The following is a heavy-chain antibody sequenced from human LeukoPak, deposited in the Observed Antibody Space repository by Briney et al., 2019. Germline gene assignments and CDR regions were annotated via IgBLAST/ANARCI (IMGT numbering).Heavy chain of an antibody. Sequence: SGGSLRLSCAASGFTFSSYAMHWVRQAPGKGLEWVAVISYDGSNKYYADSVKGRFTISRDNSKNTLYLQMNSLRAEDTAVYYCTGVTNAFDIWGQGTMVTVSS. CDR1: GFTFSSYA. J-gene: IGHJ3*02. V-gene: IGHV3-30-3*01. CDR2: ISYDGSNK. CDR3: TGVTNAFDI. D-gene: IGHD3-10*01.